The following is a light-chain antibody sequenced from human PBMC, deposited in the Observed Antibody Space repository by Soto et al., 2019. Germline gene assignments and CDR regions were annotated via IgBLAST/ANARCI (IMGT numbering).Light chain of an antibody. CDR2: DAS. CDR3: QQRSSSIT. J-gene: IGKJ5*01. CDR1: QSVNSH. Sequence: EIVLTQSPGTLSLSPGERATLSCRASQSVNSHLAWYQQKPGQAPRLLIYDASNRATGIPARFSGSGSGTDFALTTSSLKTEDLAFYYCQQRSSSITCGQGTRLEIK. V-gene: IGKV3-11*01.